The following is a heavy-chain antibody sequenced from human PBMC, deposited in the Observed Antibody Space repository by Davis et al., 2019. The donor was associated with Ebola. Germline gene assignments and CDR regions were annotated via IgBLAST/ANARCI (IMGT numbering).Heavy chain of an antibody. CDR2: INYSGST. Sequence: MPGGSLRLSCAVYGGSFSGYYWSWIRQPPGKGLEWIGKINYSGSTNYNPSLKSRVTISADTSKNQFSLKLSSVTAADTAVYFCARLQDGGYYDSSGYYFLDYWGQGTLVTVSS. CDR3: ARLQDGGYYDSSGYYFLDY. J-gene: IGHJ4*02. D-gene: IGHD3-22*01. V-gene: IGHV4-34*01. CDR1: GGSFSGYY.